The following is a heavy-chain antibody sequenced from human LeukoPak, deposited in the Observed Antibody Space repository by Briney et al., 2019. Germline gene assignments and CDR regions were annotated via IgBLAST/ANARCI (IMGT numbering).Heavy chain of an antibody. D-gene: IGHD2-15*01. V-gene: IGHV1-18*01. CDR2: ISVHNGYT. CDR3: ARGQKWQLLHYYYYYMDV. Sequence: GASMKVSCKTSGYIFTSYGISWVRQAPGQGLEWMGWISVHNGYTRYARKFQGRVTITTDTSTSTAYMDLSSLRSEDTAVYYCARGQKWQLLHYYYYYMDVWGKGTTVTVSS. CDR1: GYIFTSYG. J-gene: IGHJ6*03.